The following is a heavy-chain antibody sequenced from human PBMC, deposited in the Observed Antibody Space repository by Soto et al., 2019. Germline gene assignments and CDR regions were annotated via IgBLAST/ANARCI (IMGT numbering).Heavy chain of an antibody. CDR2: IIPIFGTA. CDR3: ARFRVVPAARHHEGRDV. Sequence: SVKVSCKASGGTFSSYAISWVRQAPGQGLEWMGGIIPIFGTANYAQKFQGRVTITADESTSTAYMELSSLRSEATAVYNCARFRVVPAARHHEGRDVSCKGT. D-gene: IGHD2-2*01. J-gene: IGHJ6*04. CDR1: GGTFSSYA. V-gene: IGHV1-69*13.